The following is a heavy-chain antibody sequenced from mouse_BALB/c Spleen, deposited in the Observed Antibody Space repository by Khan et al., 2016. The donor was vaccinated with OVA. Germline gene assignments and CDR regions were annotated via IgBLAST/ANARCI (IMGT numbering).Heavy chain of an antibody. CDR1: GYTFTSYW. CDR3: TRRNWDVGWFVY. D-gene: IGHD4-1*01. J-gene: IGHJ3*01. V-gene: IGHV1-5*01. Sequence: VQLKQSGTVLARPGASVKMSCKASGYTFTSYWMHWVKQRPGQGLEWIGDIYPGNTDTNYNQKFKGKAKLTAVTSTSPAYMELSSLTNEDSAVYYCTRRNWDVGWFVYWGQGTLVTVSA. CDR2: IYPGNTDT.